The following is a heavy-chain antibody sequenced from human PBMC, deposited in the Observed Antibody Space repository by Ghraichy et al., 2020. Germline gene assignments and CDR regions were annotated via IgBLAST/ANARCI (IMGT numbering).Heavy chain of an antibody. D-gene: IGHD5-18*01. CDR3: ARNVDTAISVGIYGMDV. J-gene: IGHJ6*02. CDR2: IIPIFGTA. Sequence: SVKVSCKASGGTFSSYAISWVRQAPGQGLEWMGGIIPIFGTANYAQKFQGRVTITADESTSTAYMELSSLRSEDTAVYYCARNVDTAISVGIYGMDVWGQGTTVTVSS. V-gene: IGHV1-69*13. CDR1: GGTFSSYA.